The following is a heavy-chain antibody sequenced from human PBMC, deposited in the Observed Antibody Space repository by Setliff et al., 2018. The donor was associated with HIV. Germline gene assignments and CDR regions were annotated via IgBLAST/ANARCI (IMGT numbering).Heavy chain of an antibody. J-gene: IGHJ6*02. CDR3: ARKLLTRPNYYGMDV. D-gene: IGHD2-15*01. CDR1: GFTFSDYY. Sequence: GGSLRLSCAASGFTFSDYYMSWIRQAPGKGLEWVSYISSSGSTIYYADSGKGRFTISRDNAKNSLYLQMNSLRAEDTAVYYCARKLLTRPNYYGMDVWGQGTTVTVSS. V-gene: IGHV3-11*04. CDR2: ISSSGSTI.